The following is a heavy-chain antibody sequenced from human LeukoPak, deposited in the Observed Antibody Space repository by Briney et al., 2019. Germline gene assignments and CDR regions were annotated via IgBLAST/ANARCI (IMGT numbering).Heavy chain of an antibody. CDR3: ARDPYYDYVWGSYRWYYFDY. V-gene: IGHV4-34*01. J-gene: IGHJ4*02. CDR2: INHSGGT. D-gene: IGHD3-16*02. Sequence: KTSETLSLTCAVYGGSFSGYYWGWFRHPPGRGLEWIGEINHSGGTNYNPSLKRRVTISVDTSKNQFSLQLSSVTAADTAVYCCARDPYYDYVWGSYRWYYFDYWGQGTLVTVSS. CDR1: GGSFSGYY.